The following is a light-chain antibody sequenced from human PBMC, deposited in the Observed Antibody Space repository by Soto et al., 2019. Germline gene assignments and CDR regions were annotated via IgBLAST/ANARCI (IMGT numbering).Light chain of an antibody. Sequence: QSALTQPASVSGSPGQSITISCTGTSSDVGGYNFVSWFQQLPGKAPKLMIYDVNNRPSGVSNRFSGSKSGNTASLTISGLPAEDEAEYYCSSYSSSSTLVFGGGTQLTVL. CDR1: SSDVGGYNF. CDR3: SSYSSSSTLV. V-gene: IGLV2-14*01. CDR2: DVN. J-gene: IGLJ2*01.